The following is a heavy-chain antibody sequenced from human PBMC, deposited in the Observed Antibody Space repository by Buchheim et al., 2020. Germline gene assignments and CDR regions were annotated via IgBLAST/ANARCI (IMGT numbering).Heavy chain of an antibody. CDR2: IIPILGIA. CDR1: GGTFSSYA. J-gene: IGHJ6*02. CDR3: ARGTYDILTDTYYYYGMDV. V-gene: IGHV1-69*04. D-gene: IGHD3-9*01. Sequence: QVQLVQSGAEVKKPGSSVKVSCKASGGTFSSYAISWVRQAPGQGLEWMGRIIPILGIANYAQKFQGRVTITAAKSTSTAYMELSSLRSEDTAVYYCARGTYDILTDTYYYYGMDVWGQGTT.